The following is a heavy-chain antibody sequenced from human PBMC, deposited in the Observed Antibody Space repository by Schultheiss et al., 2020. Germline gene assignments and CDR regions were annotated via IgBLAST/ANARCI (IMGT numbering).Heavy chain of an antibody. CDR1: GFTFGDYA. D-gene: IGHD6-19*01. Sequence: GETLKISCTASGFTFGDYAMSWVRQAPGKGLEWVGFIRSKAYGGTTEYAASVKGRFTISRDDSKSIAYLQMNSLKTEDTAVYYCTSNPRYSSGWYELGYWGQGTLVTVSS. CDR2: IRSKAYGGTT. J-gene: IGHJ4*02. V-gene: IGHV3-49*04. CDR3: TSNPRYSSGWYELGY.